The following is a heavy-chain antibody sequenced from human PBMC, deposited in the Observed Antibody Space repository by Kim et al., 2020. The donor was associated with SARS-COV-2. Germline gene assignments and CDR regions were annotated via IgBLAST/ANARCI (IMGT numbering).Heavy chain of an antibody. CDR1: GYTFTSYA. Sequence: ASVKVSCKASGYTFTSYAMNWVRQAPGQGLEWMGWINTNTGNPTYAQGFTGRFVFSLDTSVSTAYLQISSLKAEDTAVYYCAREAADILTGADWYFDLWGRGTLVTVSS. J-gene: IGHJ2*01. CDR2: INTNTGNP. CDR3: AREAADILTGADWYFDL. D-gene: IGHD3-9*01. V-gene: IGHV7-4-1*02.